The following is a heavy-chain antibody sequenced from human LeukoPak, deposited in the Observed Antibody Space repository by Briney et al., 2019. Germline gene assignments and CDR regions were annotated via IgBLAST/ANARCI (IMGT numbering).Heavy chain of an antibody. CDR2: ISAGGGGT. CDR3: AKKGQGYYFEY. CDR1: GFTFSSYA. Sequence: GGSVRLSCAASGFTFSSYAMSWVRQAPGKGLEWVSAISAGGGGTYYADSVKGRFTISRDNSKDTLFLQTSSLRAEDTAVYYCAKKGQGYYFEYWGQGALVTVSS. J-gene: IGHJ4*02. V-gene: IGHV3-23*01.